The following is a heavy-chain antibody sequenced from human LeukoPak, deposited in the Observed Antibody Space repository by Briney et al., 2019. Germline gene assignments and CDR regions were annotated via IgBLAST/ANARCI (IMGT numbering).Heavy chain of an antibody. CDR2: IKQDGSEK. D-gene: IGHD2-15*01. V-gene: IGHV3-7*01. CDR3: AREYCSGGSCYSEVYFDY. J-gene: IGHJ4*02. CDR1: GFTFSSYW. Sequence: PGGSLRLSCAASGFTFSSYWMSWVRQAPGKGLEWVANIKQDGSEKYYVDSVKGRFTISRDNAKNSLYLQMNSLRAEDTAVYYCAREYCSGGSCYSEVYFDYWGQGTLVTVSS.